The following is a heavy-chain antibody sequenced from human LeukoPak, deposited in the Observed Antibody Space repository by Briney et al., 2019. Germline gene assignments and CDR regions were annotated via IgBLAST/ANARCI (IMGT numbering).Heavy chain of an antibody. J-gene: IGHJ4*02. CDR1: GFTFSNSW. Sequence: GGSLRLSCAASGFTFSNSWMSWVRQAPGKGLEWVGRIKSKTDGGTTDYAAPVRGRFTISRDDSKNTLYLQMNSLRAEDTALYHCARDRYKPSPDYWGQGTLVTVSS. CDR2: IKSKTDGGTT. CDR3: ARDRYKPSPDY. V-gene: IGHV3-15*01. D-gene: IGHD1-14*01.